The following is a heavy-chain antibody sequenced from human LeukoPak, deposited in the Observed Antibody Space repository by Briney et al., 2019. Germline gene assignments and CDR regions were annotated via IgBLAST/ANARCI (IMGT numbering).Heavy chain of an antibody. Sequence: SQTLSLTCTVSGGSISSGDYYWSWTRQPPGKGLEWIGYIYYSGSTYYNPSLKSRVTISVDTSKNQFSLKPSSVTAADTAVYYCARVGISYCSSTSCLNFDYWGQGTLVTVSS. J-gene: IGHJ4*02. CDR1: GGSISSGDYY. CDR3: ARVGISYCSSTSCLNFDY. D-gene: IGHD2-2*01. V-gene: IGHV4-30-4*08. CDR2: IYYSGST.